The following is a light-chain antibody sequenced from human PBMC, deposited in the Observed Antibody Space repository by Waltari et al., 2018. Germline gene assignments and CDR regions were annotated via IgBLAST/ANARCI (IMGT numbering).Light chain of an antibody. CDR1: PGLVTTKYS. V-gene: IGLV7-43*01. CDR3: SLYYGDARWV. J-gene: IGLJ3*02. Sequence: VLTQEPSLTVSPGGTVTPTCDSPPGLVTTKYSPNWFQQKPGQPPRTLIYDTDKKHSWTPARFSGSLLGGKAALTLSNVQPEDEADYYCSLYYGDARWVFGGGTKLTVL. CDR2: DTD.